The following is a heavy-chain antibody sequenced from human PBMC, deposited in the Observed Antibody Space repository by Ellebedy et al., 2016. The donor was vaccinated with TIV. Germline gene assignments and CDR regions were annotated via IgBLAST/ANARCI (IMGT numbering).Heavy chain of an antibody. D-gene: IGHD2-2*01. J-gene: IGHJ4*02. CDR2: ITESGGNT. CDR3: VRGKGYCISTSCSPTNYFDY. Sequence: GESLKISCAASGLTFSSHAMSWVRQAPGKGLEWVSSITESGGNTYYADSVKGRFTISRDNSKDTLYLQMNSLRAEDTAVYYCVRGKGYCISTSCSPTNYFDYWGQGTLITVSS. CDR1: GLTFSSHA. V-gene: IGHV3-23*01.